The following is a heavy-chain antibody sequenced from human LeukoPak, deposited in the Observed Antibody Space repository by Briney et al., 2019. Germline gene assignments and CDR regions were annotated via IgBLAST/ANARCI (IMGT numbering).Heavy chain of an antibody. J-gene: IGHJ4*02. V-gene: IGHV4-30-2*01. CDR2: IYHSGST. CDR3: ARVGGSGYSSGWPLDY. Sequence: SQTLSLTCAVSGGSISSGGYSWSWIRQPPGKGLEWIGYIYHSGSTYYNPSLKSRVTISVDRSKNQFSLKLSSVTAADTAVYYCARVGGSGYSSGWPLDYWGQGTLVTVSS. D-gene: IGHD6-19*01. CDR1: GGSISSGGYS.